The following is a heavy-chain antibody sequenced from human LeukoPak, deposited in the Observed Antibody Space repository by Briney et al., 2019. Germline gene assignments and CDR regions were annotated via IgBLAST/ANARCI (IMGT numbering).Heavy chain of an antibody. Sequence: EASVKVSCKASGYTFTSYGISWVRQAPGQGLEWMGIINPSGGSTSYAQKFQGRVTMTRDTSTSTVYMELSSLRSEDTAVYYCARVFSAARPFDYWGQGTLVTVSS. D-gene: IGHD6-6*01. CDR1: GYTFTSYG. CDR3: ARVFSAARPFDY. V-gene: IGHV1-46*01. CDR2: INPSGGST. J-gene: IGHJ4*02.